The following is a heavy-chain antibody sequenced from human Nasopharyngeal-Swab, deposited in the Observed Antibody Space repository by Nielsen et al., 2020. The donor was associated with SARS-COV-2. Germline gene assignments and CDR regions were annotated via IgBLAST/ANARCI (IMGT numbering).Heavy chain of an antibody. V-gene: IGHV3-21*01. CDR3: ARENDEVVVITGAFDI. D-gene: IGHD3-22*01. CDR1: GFTFSSYS. CDR2: ISSSSSYI. J-gene: IGHJ3*02. Sequence: GESLKISCAASGFTFSSYSMNWVRQAPGKGLEWVSSISSSSSYIYYADSVKGRFTISRDNAKNSLYLQMNSLRAEDTAVYYCARENDEVVVITGAFDIRGQGTMVTVSS.